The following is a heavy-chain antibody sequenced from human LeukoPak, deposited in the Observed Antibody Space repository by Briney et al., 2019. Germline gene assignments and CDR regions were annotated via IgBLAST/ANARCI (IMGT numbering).Heavy chain of an antibody. CDR2: IYLGDSDT. D-gene: IGHD6-13*01. CDR1: PYSLTKNW. CDR3: ARASGTGNIDY. J-gene: IGHJ4*02. V-gene: IGHV5-51*01. Sequence: GESLKISCKAPPYSLTKNWIAWVRQLPGKGLEWMGIIYLGDSDTRYSPSFQGQVTISADKSIRTAYLQWSSLKASDTAMYYCARASGTGNIDYWGQGTLVTVSS.